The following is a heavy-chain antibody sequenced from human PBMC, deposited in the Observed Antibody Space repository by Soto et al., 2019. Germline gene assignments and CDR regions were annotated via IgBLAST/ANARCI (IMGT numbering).Heavy chain of an antibody. Sequence: PGEALNISCKFSGYSFTSYFIGCVRQMPGKGLEWMGIIYPGDSDTRYSPSFQGQVTISADKSISTAYLQWSSLKASDKAMYYCARPAQLSPANKAFAIWGKGKMLNVS. CDR2: IYPGDSDT. V-gene: IGHV5-51*01. CDR1: GYSFTSYF. CDR3: ARPAQLSPANKAFAI. J-gene: IGHJ3*02.